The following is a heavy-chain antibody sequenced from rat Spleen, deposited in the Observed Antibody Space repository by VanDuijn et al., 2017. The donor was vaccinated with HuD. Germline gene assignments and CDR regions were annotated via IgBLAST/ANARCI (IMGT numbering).Heavy chain of an antibody. J-gene: IGHJ2*01. CDR1: GFTFSDYN. V-gene: IGHV5S10*01. D-gene: IGHD1-4*01. CDR3: ATEATRVYFDY. CDR2: ISYDGSST. Sequence: EVQLVESGGGLVQPGRSLKLSCAASGFTFSDYNMAWVRQAPTKGLEWVATISYDGSSTYYRDSVRGRFTIFRDVAKSTLYLQMDSLRSEDTATYYCATEATRVYFDYWGQGVMVTVSS.